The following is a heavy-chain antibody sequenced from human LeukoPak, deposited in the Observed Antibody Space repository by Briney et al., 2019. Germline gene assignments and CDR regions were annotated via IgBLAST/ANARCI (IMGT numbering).Heavy chain of an antibody. CDR2: ISSSSSYT. J-gene: IGHJ4*02. Sequence: KPGGSLRLSCAASGFTFSDYYMSWIRQAPGKGLEWVSYISSSSSYTNYADSVKGRFTISRDNAKNSLYLQMNSLRAEDTAVYYCVRDLYCSSTSCYGPMGYYFDYWGQGTLVTVSS. V-gene: IGHV3-11*05. D-gene: IGHD2-2*01. CDR3: VRDLYCSSTSCYGPMGYYFDY. CDR1: GFTFSDYY.